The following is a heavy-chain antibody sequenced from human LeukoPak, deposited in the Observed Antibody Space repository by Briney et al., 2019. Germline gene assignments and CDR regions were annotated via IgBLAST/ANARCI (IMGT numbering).Heavy chain of an antibody. D-gene: IGHD6-19*01. CDR3: ARGGSSGWYFGFY. CDR1: GFSLSTYS. CDR2: ISSNSGSI. J-gene: IGHJ4*02. V-gene: IGHV3-21*01. Sequence: GGSLRLSCAASGFSLSTYSMSWVRQAPGKGLEWVSSISSNSGSIYQADSVKGRFTISRDNAKNSLYLQMNSLRAEDTAVYYRARGGSSGWYFGFYWGQGTLVTVSS.